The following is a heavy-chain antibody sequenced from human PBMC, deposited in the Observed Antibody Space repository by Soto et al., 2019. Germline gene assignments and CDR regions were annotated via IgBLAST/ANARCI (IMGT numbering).Heavy chain of an antibody. CDR1: GFTFSSYS. Sequence: EVQLVESGGGLVKPGGSLRLSCAASGFTFSSYSMNWVRQAPGKGLEWVSSISSSSSYIYYADSVKGRFTISRDNAKNSLDLQMNSLRAEYTAVYYCARDYDILTGYSRGGYYYGMDVWGQGTTVTVSS. CDR2: ISSSSSYI. D-gene: IGHD3-9*01. CDR3: ARDYDILTGYSRGGYYYGMDV. J-gene: IGHJ6*02. V-gene: IGHV3-21*01.